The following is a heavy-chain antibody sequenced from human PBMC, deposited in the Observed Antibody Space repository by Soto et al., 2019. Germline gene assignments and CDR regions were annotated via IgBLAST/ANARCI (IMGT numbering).Heavy chain of an antibody. CDR1: GFTFTKYA. J-gene: IGHJ5*02. CDR3: ARDSSAWFFGGVDWFDP. V-gene: IGHV3-23*01. CDR2: VTDTGGRT. D-gene: IGHD6-19*01. Sequence: EVQLLESGGGLVQRGGSLRLSCAASGFTFTKYAMTWARQAPGKGLEWVSTVTDTGGRTYSADSVKGRFTISRDNSKNMLYLQMNSLRADDTALYYCARDSSAWFFGGVDWFDPSGQGTLVTVSS.